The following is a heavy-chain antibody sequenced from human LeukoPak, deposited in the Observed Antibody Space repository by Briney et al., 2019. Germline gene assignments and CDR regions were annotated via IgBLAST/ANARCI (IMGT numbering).Heavy chain of an antibody. Sequence: GGSLRLSCAASGFTLSDHLMDWVRQAPGKGLEWIGHRRSKSKKYTTEYAASVKGRFIISGDESRNSMFLQLNSLKTEDTAMYYCARDGAEGDDSAFDVWGQGTMVTVSS. D-gene: IGHD3-22*01. CDR1: GFTLSDHL. CDR2: RRSKSKKYTT. V-gene: IGHV3-72*01. CDR3: ARDGAEGDDSAFDV. J-gene: IGHJ3*01.